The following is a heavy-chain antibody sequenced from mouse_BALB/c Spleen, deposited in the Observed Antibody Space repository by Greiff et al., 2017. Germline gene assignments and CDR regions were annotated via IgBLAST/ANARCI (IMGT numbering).Heavy chain of an antibody. Sequence: EVMLVESGGGLVKPGGSLKLSCAASGFTFSDYYMYWVRQTPEKRLEWVATISDGGSYTYYPDSVKGRITISRDNATNNLYLQMSSLKSEDTAMYYGGEGYYGQAGFAYWGQGTMVTVSA. CDR2: ISDGGSYT. V-gene: IGHV5-4*02. D-gene: IGHD1-2*01. J-gene: IGHJ3*01. CDR3: GEGYYGQAGFAY. CDR1: GFTFSDYY.